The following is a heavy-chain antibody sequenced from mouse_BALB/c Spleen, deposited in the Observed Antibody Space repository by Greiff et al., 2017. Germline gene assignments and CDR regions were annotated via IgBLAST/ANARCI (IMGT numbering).Heavy chain of an antibody. CDR3: ARDGLGRGGYYYAMDY. CDR1: GFSLTSYG. Sequence: QVQLQQSGPGLVAPSQSLSITCTVSGFSLTSYGVHWVRQPPGKGLEWLGVIWAGGSTNYNSALMSRLSISKDNSKSQVFLIMNSLQTDDTAMYYCARDGLGRGGYYYAMDYWGQGTSVTVSS. CDR2: IWAGGST. V-gene: IGHV2-9*02. J-gene: IGHJ4*01. D-gene: IGHD4-1*01.